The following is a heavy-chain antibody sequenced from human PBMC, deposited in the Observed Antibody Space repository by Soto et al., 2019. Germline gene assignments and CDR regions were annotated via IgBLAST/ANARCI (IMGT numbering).Heavy chain of an antibody. J-gene: IGHJ6*04. CDR3: ARSPYTTGYHYGTEV. D-gene: IGHD3-9*01. CDR1: GFSFSLYG. V-gene: IGHV3-33*01. CDR2: IWYDGSNK. Sequence: PGGSLRLSCAASGFSFSLYGMQWVRQAPGKGLEWVAVIWYDGSNKYYVDSVKGRFTISRDNSKNTLYLQMNSLRAEDTAVYYCARSPYTTGYHYGTEVWGKETTVNVSS.